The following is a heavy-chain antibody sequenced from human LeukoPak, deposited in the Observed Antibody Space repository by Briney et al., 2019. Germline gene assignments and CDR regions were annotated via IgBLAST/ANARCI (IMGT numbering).Heavy chain of an antibody. D-gene: IGHD3-16*01. CDR1: GGSISSYY. CDR3: ARVYGSSYYYYYYMDV. J-gene: IGHJ6*03. Sequence: SETLSLTCTVSGGSISSYYWSWIRQPPGRGLEWIGYIYYSGSTNYNPSLKSRVTISVDTSKNQFSLKLSSVTAADTAVYYCARVYGSSYYYYYYMDVWGKGTTVTISS. V-gene: IGHV4-59*01. CDR2: IYYSGST.